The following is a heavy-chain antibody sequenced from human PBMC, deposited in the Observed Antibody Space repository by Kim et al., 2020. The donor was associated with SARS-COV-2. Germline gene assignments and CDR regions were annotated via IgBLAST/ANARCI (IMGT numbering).Heavy chain of an antibody. V-gene: IGHV3-23*01. CDR3: AKGRGAVRGVNRVY. Sequence: GYVKGRFTISRDNSKNTLYLQMNSLRAEDTAVYYCAKGRGAVRGVNRVYWGQGTLVTVSS. D-gene: IGHD3-10*01. J-gene: IGHJ4*02.